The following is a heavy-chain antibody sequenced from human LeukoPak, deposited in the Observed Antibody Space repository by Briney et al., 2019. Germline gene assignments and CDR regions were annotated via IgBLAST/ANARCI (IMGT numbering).Heavy chain of an antibody. Sequence: GGSLRLSCAASGFTFSSYGMHWVRQAPGKGLEWVAVISYDGSNKYYADSVKGRFTISRDNSKNTLYLQMNSLRAEDTAVYYCAKALGDYGDYFLDYWGQGTLVTVSS. J-gene: IGHJ4*02. CDR3: AKALGDYGDYFLDY. CDR2: ISYDGSNK. CDR1: GFTFSSYG. V-gene: IGHV3-30*18. D-gene: IGHD4-17*01.